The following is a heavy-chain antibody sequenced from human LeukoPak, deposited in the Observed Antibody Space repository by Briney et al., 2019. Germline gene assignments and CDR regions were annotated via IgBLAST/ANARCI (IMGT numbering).Heavy chain of an antibody. CDR2: IKADGSQK. V-gene: IGHV3-7*01. D-gene: IGHD3-10*01. CDR3: ARERGGAVVRGPQDY. J-gene: IGHJ4*02. CDR1: GFTFSNSW. Sequence: RGSLRLSCAASGFTFSNSWMSSVRQAPERGLEWVANIKADGSQKDYVDSMKGRFTASRDKAKNSLYLQMNSLRAEDTAIYYCARERGGAVVRGPQDYWGQGTLVTVSS.